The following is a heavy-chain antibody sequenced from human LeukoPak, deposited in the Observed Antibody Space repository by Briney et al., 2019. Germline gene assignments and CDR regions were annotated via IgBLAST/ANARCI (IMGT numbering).Heavy chain of an antibody. CDR3: ARDLFYDISGA. D-gene: IGHD3-9*01. V-gene: IGHV3-74*01. J-gene: IGHJ5*02. CDR1: GFTFSNYA. CDR2: INSDGSST. Sequence: GRSLRLSCAASGFTFSNYAIHWVRQAPGKGLVWVSRINSDGSSTSYADSVKGRFTISRDNAKNTLYLQMNSLRAEDTAVYYCARDLFYDISGAWGQGTLVTVSS.